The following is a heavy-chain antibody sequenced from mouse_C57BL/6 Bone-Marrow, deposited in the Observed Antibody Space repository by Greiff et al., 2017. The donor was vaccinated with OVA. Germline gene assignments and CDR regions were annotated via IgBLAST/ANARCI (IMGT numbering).Heavy chain of an antibody. CDR1: GYTFTGYD. CDR2: INPNNGGT. D-gene: IGHD2-1*01. CDR3: ASLDGNYCDLDV. J-gene: IGHJ1*03. V-gene: IGHV1-18*01. Sequence: VQLQQSGPELVQPWASVKIPCKASGYTFTGYDMDWVKQSPGKSLEWIGEINPNNGGTIYTQKFKGKATLTVDKSSSTVYMELSSLTSEDTAFYYCASLDGNYCDLDVWGTGTTVTVAS.